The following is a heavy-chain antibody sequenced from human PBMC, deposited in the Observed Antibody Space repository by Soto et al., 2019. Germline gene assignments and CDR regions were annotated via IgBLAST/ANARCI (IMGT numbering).Heavy chain of an antibody. CDR2: IIPIFGIA. V-gene: IGHV1-69*13. CDR3: ARDVNGTYYDFWSGYLGSYGMDV. CDR1: GGTFSSYA. Sequence: SVKVSCKASGGTFSSYAISWVRQAPGQGLEWMGGIIPIFGIANYAQKFQGRVTITADESTSTAYMELSSLRSEDTAVYYCARDVNGTYYDFWSGYLGSYGMDVWGQGTTVTVSS. D-gene: IGHD3-3*01. J-gene: IGHJ6*02.